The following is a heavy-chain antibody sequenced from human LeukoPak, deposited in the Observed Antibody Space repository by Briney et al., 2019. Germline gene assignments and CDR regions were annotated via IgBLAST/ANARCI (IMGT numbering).Heavy chain of an antibody. J-gene: IGHJ3*02. CDR1: GDSISSSSFY. V-gene: IGHV4-39*01. Sequence: PSETLSLTCTVSGDSISSSSFYWAWIRQPPGKGLEYIGSVFYSGSTYYNPSLRSRVTFSVDTSKNQFSLKLTSVTAAATAVYCCARLDRRVHNTFDIWGQGTMVTVSS. D-gene: IGHD3-9*01. CDR3: ARLDRRVHNTFDI. CDR2: VFYSGST.